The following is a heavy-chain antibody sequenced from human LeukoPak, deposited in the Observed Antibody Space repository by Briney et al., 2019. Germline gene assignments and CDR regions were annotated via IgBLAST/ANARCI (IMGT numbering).Heavy chain of an antibody. CDR3: ARDLVAGTND. D-gene: IGHD6-19*01. J-gene: IGHJ4*02. CDR2: ISYDGSNK. V-gene: IGHV3-30*04. Sequence: GGSLRLSCAASGFTFSSYAMHWVRQAPGKGLEWVAVISYDGSNKYYADSVKGRFTISRDNSKNTLYLQMNSLRAEDTAVYYCARDLVAGTNDWGQGTLVTVSS. CDR1: GFTFSSYA.